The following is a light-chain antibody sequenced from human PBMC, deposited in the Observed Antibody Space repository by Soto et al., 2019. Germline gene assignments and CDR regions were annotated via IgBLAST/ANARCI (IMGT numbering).Light chain of an antibody. CDR3: QQYNNWRT. V-gene: IGKV3-15*01. J-gene: IGKJ1*01. CDR1: QSVSSN. Sequence: EIVMTQSPATLSVSPGERATLSCRASQSVSSNLAWYQQKPGQAPRLLIYGPSTRATGIPARVSGSGSGTEFTLTISSLQSEDFAVYYCQQYNNWRTFGQGTKVEIK. CDR2: GPS.